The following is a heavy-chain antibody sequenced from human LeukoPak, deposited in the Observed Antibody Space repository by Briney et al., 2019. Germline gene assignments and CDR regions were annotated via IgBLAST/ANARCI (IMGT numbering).Heavy chain of an antibody. V-gene: IGHV3-30*02. CDR1: GFTFSSYG. CDR3: ARGGRFCSGGSCYNWFDP. J-gene: IGHJ5*02. Sequence: GGSLRLSCAASGFTFSSYGMHWVRQAPGKGLEWVAFIRYDGSNKYYADSVKGRFTISRDNSKNTLYLQMNSLRAEDTAVYYCARGGRFCSGGSCYNWFDPWGQGTLVTVSS. D-gene: IGHD2-15*01. CDR2: IRYDGSNK.